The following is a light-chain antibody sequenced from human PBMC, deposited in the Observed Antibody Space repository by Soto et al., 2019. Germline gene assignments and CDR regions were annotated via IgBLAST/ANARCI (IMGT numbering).Light chain of an antibody. CDR1: SSDVGGYNY. J-gene: IGLJ3*02. Sequence: QSVLTQPASVSGSPGQSITISCTGTSSDVGGYNYVSWYQQHPGKAPNLMIYEVSNRPSGVSNRFSGLKSGNTASLTISGLQAEDEADYYCSSYTSSSTRVFGGGTKLTVL. V-gene: IGLV2-14*01. CDR3: SSYTSSSTRV. CDR2: EVS.